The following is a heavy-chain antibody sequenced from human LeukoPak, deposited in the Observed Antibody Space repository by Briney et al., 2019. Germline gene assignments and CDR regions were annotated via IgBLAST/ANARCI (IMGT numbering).Heavy chain of an antibody. CDR3: ARDTLIAAAAGYWFDP. V-gene: IGHV4-59*12. CDR1: GGSISGYY. Sequence: SETLSLTCTVSGGSISGYYWTWIRQPPGKGLEWIGEIYHSGSTNYNPSLKSRVTISVGKSKNQFSLKLSSVTAADTAVYYCARDTLIAAAAGYWFDPWGQGTLVTVSS. J-gene: IGHJ5*02. CDR2: IYHSGST. D-gene: IGHD6-13*01.